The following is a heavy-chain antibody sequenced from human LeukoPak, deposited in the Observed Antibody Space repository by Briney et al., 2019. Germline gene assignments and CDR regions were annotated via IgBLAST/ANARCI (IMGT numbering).Heavy chain of an antibody. V-gene: IGHV3-7*04. CDR1: GFTFSSSW. CDR2: IKPDGSEK. Sequence: GGSLRLSCAASGFTFSSSWMSWVRQAPGKGLEWVANIKPDGSEKNYVDSVKGRFTISRDNAENSLYLQMNSLRDADTAVYYCARDNVAAPGGDYWGQGTLVTVSS. D-gene: IGHD6-25*01. J-gene: IGHJ4*02. CDR3: ARDNVAAPGGDY.